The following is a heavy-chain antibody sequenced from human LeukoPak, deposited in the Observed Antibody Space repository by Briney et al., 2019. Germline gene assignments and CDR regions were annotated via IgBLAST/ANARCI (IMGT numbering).Heavy chain of an antibody. V-gene: IGHV3-53*01. CDR1: GFTFSSYH. CDR2: IYSGGST. CDR3: ARDAAYSSSPD. D-gene: IGHD6-6*01. Sequence: GGSLRLSCAASGFTFSSYHMNWVRQAPGKGLEWVSVIYSGGSTYYADSVKGRFTISRDNSKNTLYLQMNSLRAEDTAVYYCARDAAYSSSPDWGQGTLVTVSS. J-gene: IGHJ4*02.